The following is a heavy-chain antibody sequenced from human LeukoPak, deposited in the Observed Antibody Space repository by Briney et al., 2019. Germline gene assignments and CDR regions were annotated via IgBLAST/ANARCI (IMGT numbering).Heavy chain of an antibody. CDR3: ARGVRVWGSYRYFWGY. CDR2: MNPNSGNT. D-gene: IGHD3-16*02. CDR1: GYTFTSYD. V-gene: IGHV1-8*01. Sequence: GASVKVSCKASGYTFTSYDINWVRQATGQGLEWMGWMNPNSGNTGYAQKFQGRVTMTRNTSISTAYMELSSLRSEDTAVYYCARGVRVWGSYRYFWGYWGQGTLVTVSS. J-gene: IGHJ4*02.